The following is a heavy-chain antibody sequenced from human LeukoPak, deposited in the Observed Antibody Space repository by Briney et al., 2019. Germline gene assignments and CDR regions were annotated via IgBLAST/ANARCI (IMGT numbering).Heavy chain of an antibody. J-gene: IGHJ4*02. CDR3: ARGRSGLAAAGTYDY. CDR2: INPKSGRT. Sequence: GASVTVSFTSAGYTFTISDINWVRHAAGQGLEWMGWINPKSGRTGYAQKFQGRVTMTENTSISTAYMELSSLRFDDTAVYYCARGRSGLAAAGTYDYWGQGTLITVSS. CDR1: GYTFTISD. V-gene: IGHV1-8*01. D-gene: IGHD6-25*01.